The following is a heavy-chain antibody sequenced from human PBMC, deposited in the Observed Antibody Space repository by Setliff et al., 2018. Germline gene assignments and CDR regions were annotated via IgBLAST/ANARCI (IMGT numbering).Heavy chain of an antibody. Sequence: GSLRLSCAASGFTFSTAWMNWVRQAPGKGLEWVGRIKGKNDGLATDYAAPVKGRFTISRDDSEDIAYVQMNSLQTEDTAVYYCARPAVLGTHDFGYWGQGTLVTVSS. D-gene: IGHD6-19*01. CDR1: GFTFSTAW. CDR2: IKGKNDGLAT. J-gene: IGHJ4*02. CDR3: ARPAVLGTHDFGY. V-gene: IGHV3-15*07.